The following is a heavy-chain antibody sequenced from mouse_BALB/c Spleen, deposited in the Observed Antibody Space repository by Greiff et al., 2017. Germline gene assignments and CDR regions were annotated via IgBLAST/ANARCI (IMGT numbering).Heavy chain of an antibody. CDR2: IYPGNNDT. D-gene: IGHD2-4*01. V-gene: IGHV1-5*01. Sequence: VQLQQSGTVLARPGASVKMSCKASGYSFTSYWMHWVKQRPGQGLEWIGAIYPGNNDTSYNQKFKGKAKLTAVTSASTAYMELSSLTNEDSAVYYCTGRDMSTTKEDLDVWGAGNTVTVSA. CDR3: TGRDMSTTKEDLDV. CDR1: GYSFTSYW. J-gene: IGHJ1*01.